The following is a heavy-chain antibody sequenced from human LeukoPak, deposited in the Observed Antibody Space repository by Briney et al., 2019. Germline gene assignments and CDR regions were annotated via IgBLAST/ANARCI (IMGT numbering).Heavy chain of an antibody. J-gene: IGHJ4*02. CDR2: IYHSGSA. CDR3: ARDGYCSGGRCYPYYFDY. V-gene: IGHV4-38-2*02. Sequence: SETLSLTCAVSPYSISSGYYWGWIRQPPGKGLEWIGSIYHSGSAYYNPSLKSRVTMSVDTSKSQFSLNLSSVTAADTAVYYCARDGYCSGGRCYPYYFDYWGQGALVTVSS. D-gene: IGHD2-15*01. CDR1: PYSISSGYY.